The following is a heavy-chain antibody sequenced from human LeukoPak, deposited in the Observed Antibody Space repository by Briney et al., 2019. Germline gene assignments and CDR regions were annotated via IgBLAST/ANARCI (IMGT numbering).Heavy chain of an antibody. CDR1: GFTFDDYA. J-gene: IGHJ4*02. D-gene: IGHD6-13*01. Sequence: PGASLRLSCAASGFTFDDYAMHWVRQAPGKGLEWVTLISGDGGSTYYADSVKGRFTISRDNSKNSLYLQMNSLRTEDTALYHCAKDIGQQLAVFDYWGQGTLVTVSS. CDR2: ISGDGGST. CDR3: AKDIGQQLAVFDY. V-gene: IGHV3-43*02.